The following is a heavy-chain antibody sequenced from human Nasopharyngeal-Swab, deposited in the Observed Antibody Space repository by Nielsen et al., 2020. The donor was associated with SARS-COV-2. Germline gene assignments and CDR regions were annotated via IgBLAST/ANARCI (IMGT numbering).Heavy chain of an antibody. J-gene: IGHJ5*02. V-gene: IGHV5-51*01. CDR2: VYPGNSEV. D-gene: IGHD5-24*01. CDR3: ARRAARDGYNYEVDP. Sequence: GESLKISCMASGYSFVNHWIGWVRQKPGKGLEWMGMVYPGNSEVAYSPSFQGLVTISADKSINTAYLHWRSLRTSDTATYFCARRAARDGYNYEVDPWGQGTLVTVSS. CDR1: GYSFVNHW.